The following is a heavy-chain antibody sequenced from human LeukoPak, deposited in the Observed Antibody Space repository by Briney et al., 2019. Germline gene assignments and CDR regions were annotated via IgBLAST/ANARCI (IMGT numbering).Heavy chain of an antibody. J-gene: IGHJ6*03. V-gene: IGHV1-8*01. Sequence: ASVKASCKASGYTFTSYDINWERQATGQGLEWMGWMNPNSGNTGYAQKFQGRVIMTKNTSISTAYMEVSSLRSEDTAMYYCARASTWNYHYYYMDVWGKGTTVTISS. CDR1: GYTFTSYD. D-gene: IGHD5/OR15-5a*01. CDR3: ARASTWNYHYYYMDV. CDR2: MNPNSGNT.